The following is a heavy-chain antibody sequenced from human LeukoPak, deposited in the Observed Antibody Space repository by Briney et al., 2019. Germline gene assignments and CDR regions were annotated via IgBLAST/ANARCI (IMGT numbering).Heavy chain of an antibody. CDR2: IYKDGKI. CDR3: ASRHCSGGDCYFAGSDPFDH. J-gene: IGHJ4*02. CDR1: GFTFSSTY. D-gene: IGHD2-21*01. Sequence: GGSLRLSCAASGFTFSSTYMCWVRQAPGKGLEWVSVIYKDGKIYYIDSVKGRFTISRDTSKNTPYLQMNSLRVEDTAVYYCASRHCSGGDCYFAGSDPFDHWGQGTLVTVSS. V-gene: IGHV3-53*01.